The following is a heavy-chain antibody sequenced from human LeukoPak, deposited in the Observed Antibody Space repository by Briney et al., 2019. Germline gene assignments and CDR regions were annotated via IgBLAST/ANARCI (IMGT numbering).Heavy chain of an antibody. Sequence: SETLSLTCTVSGGSISSYYWSWIRQPAGKGLEWIGRIHTSGSTNYNPSLKSRVTMSVDTSKNQFSLELSSVTAADSAVYYCARDSWELRYCSSTTCYRVYYFDYWGQGTLVTVSS. D-gene: IGHD2-2*02. V-gene: IGHV4-4*07. CDR1: GGSISSYY. J-gene: IGHJ4*02. CDR2: IHTSGST. CDR3: ARDSWELRYCSSTTCYRVYYFDY.